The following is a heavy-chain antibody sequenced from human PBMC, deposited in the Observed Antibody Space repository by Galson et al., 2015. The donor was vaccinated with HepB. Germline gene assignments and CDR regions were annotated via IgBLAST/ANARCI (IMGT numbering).Heavy chain of an antibody. J-gene: IGHJ6*02. V-gene: IGHV1-69*13. CDR2: IIPIFGTA. CDR3: ARAAEWELRQGVYYYYGMDV. D-gene: IGHD1-26*01. CDR1: GGTFSSYA. Sequence: SVKVSCKASGGTFSSYAISWVRQAPGQGLEWMGGIIPIFGTANYAQKFQGRVTITADESTSTAYMELSSLRSEDTAVYYCARAAEWELRQGVYYYYGMDVWGQGTTVTVSS.